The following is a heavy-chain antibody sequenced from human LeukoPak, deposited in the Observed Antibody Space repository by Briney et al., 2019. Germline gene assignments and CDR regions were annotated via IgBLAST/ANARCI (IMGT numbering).Heavy chain of an antibody. CDR2: IYYSGST. CDR3: ARDSGGGYCSGGSCYSLAFDI. V-gene: IGHV4-39*07. Sequence: SETLSLTCTVSGGSISSSSYYWGWIRQPPGKGLEWIGSIYYSGSTYYNPSLKSRVTISVDTSKNQFSLKLSSVTAADTAVYYCARDSGGGYCSGGSCYSLAFDIWGQGTMVTVSS. D-gene: IGHD2-15*01. J-gene: IGHJ3*02. CDR1: GGSISSSSYY.